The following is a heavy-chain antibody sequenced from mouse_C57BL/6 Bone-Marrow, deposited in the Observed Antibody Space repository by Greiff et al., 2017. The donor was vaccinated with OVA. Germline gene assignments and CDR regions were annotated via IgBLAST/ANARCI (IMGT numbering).Heavy chain of an antibody. D-gene: IGHD4-1*01. CDR1: GFTFSDYY. CDR2: ISNGGGST. Sequence: DVKLQESGGGLVQPGGSLKLSCAASGFTFSDYYMYWVRQTPEKRLEWVAYISNGGGSTYYPDTVKGRFTISRDNAKNTLYLQMSRLKSEDTAMYYCARGLAYFDYWGQGTTLTVSS. V-gene: IGHV5-12*01. J-gene: IGHJ2*01. CDR3: ARGLAYFDY.